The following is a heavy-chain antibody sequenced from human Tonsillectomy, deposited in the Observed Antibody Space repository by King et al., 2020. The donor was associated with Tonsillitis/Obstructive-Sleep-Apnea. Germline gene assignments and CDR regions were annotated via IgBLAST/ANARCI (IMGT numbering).Heavy chain of an antibody. CDR2: ISDSGGSR. V-gene: IGHV3-23*04. D-gene: IGHD2-2*01. J-gene: IGHJ4*02. CDR1: GFTFSSYA. Sequence: VQLVESGGGLVQPGGSLRLSCAASGFTFSSYALSWVRQAPGRGLEWVSGISDSGGSRYSADSVKGRFTISRDNSKNTLYLQMNSLRAADTAVYYCAKGRTDKIPAAMGYWGQGTLVTVSS. CDR3: AKGRTDKIPAAMGY.